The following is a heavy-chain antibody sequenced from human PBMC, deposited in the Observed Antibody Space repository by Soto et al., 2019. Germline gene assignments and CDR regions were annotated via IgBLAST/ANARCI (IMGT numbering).Heavy chain of an antibody. V-gene: IGHV4-4*02. CDR3: ATQTISYTWGV. CDR2: LSRGDER. D-gene: IGHD3-16*01. Sequence: QVQLQESGPGLVKPSETLSLTCTVSGAPITTTKWWAWVRLPPGKGLEWIGELSRGDERSSNPSLEGRFTRARDKSNNHFALKLTAVTAADTAIYYGATQTISYTWGVWGRGTSVTVSS. CDR1: GAPITTTKW. J-gene: IGHJ6*02.